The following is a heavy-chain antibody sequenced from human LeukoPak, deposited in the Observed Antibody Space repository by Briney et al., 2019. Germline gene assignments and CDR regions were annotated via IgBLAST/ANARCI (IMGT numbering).Heavy chain of an antibody. D-gene: IGHD3-10*01. CDR1: GDSISSGSYY. J-gene: IGHJ5*02. V-gene: IGHV4-61*02. Sequence: SQTLSLTCTVSGDSISSGSYYWSWIRQPAGKGLEWIGRIYTSGSTKYNPSLKSRVTISVDTSKNQFSLKLSSVTAADTAVYYCATGFGDQKPWGQGTLVTVSS. CDR2: IYTSGST. CDR3: ATGFGDQKP.